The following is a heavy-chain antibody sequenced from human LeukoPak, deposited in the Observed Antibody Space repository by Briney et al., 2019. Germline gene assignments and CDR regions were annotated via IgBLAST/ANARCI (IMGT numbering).Heavy chain of an antibody. Sequence: GGSLRLSCAASGFTFDDYGMSWVRQAPGKGLEWVSGINWSGGSTGYADSVKGRFTISRDNAKNSLYLQMSSLRAEDTALYYCATLYDFWSAYYPNWGQGTLVTVSS. V-gene: IGHV3-20*04. CDR2: INWSGGST. CDR1: GFTFDDYG. J-gene: IGHJ4*02. CDR3: ATLYDFWSAYYPN. D-gene: IGHD3-3*01.